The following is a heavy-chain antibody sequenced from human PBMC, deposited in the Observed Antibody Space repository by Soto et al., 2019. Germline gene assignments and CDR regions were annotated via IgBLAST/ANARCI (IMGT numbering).Heavy chain of an antibody. D-gene: IGHD3-22*01. V-gene: IGHV3-23*01. CDR3: AKTNHYYDSSGYSVYFDY. J-gene: IGHJ4*02. CDR1: GFTFSSYA. Sequence: GGSLRLSCAASGFTFSSYAMSWVRQAPGKGLEWVSAISGSGGSTYYADSVKGRFTISRDNSKNTLYLQMNSLRAEDTAVYYCAKTNHYYDSSGYSVYFDYWGQGTLVTVSS. CDR2: ISGSGGST.